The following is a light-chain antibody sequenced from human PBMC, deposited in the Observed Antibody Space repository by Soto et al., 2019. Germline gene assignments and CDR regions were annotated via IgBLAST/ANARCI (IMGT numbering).Light chain of an antibody. V-gene: IGLV1-44*01. CDR1: SSNIGSNT. CDR2: YNN. J-gene: IGLJ2*01. CDR3: AAWDDSLNGVV. Sequence: SVLTQPPSTSGTPGQRVTISCSGASSNIGSNTVNWYQHLPGTAPKLLIYYNNQRPSGVPDRFSGSRSGTSASLAITGLQSGDDAYYYCAAWDDSLNGVVFGGGTQLTV.